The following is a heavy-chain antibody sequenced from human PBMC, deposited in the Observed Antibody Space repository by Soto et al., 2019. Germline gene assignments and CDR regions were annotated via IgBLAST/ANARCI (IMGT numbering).Heavy chain of an antibody. CDR1: GVSINSGDYY. CDR3: AREGYNYNGIDV. V-gene: IGHV4-31*03. J-gene: IGHJ6*02. Sequence: SETLSLTCTVSGVSINSGDYYWSWIRQHPGKGLEWIGYIYYSGSTYYNPSLNSRVTMSLDTSKNQFSLKLNSVTAADTAVYYCAREGYNYNGIDVWGQGTTVT. D-gene: IGHD3-10*01. CDR2: IYYSGST.